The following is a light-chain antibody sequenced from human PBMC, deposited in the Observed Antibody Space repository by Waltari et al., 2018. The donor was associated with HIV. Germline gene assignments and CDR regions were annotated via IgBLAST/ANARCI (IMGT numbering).Light chain of an antibody. V-gene: IGKV3-20*01. J-gene: IGKJ2*01. CDR1: QSLSSTY. Sequence: EVVLTQSPGTLSLSPGERATLSCRASQSLSSTYLAWYQHKPGQAPRLLIYSASSRATGIPDRFSGSGSVTDFTLTISRLEPEDFAVYYCQQFGSSPPYTFGQGTKLEI. CDR3: QQFGSSPPYT. CDR2: SAS.